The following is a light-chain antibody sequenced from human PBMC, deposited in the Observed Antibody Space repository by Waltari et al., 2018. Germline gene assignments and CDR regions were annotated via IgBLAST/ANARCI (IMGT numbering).Light chain of an antibody. CDR2: DAS. Sequence: EIVLTQSPGTLSLSPGERATLSCRASQSVSRTLAWYQQKPGQAPRLLIYDASIRATGITDRFSGSGSGTDFSLIISRLEPEDFAVYYCQKYGTLPATFGQGTKVEIK. J-gene: IGKJ1*01. V-gene: IGKV3-20*01. CDR1: QSVSRT. CDR3: QKYGTLPAT.